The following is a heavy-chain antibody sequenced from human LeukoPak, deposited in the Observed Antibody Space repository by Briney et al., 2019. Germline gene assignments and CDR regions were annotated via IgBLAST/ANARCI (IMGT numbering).Heavy chain of an antibody. D-gene: IGHD4-11*01. CDR1: GGSISSDY. J-gene: IGHJ4*02. V-gene: IGHV4-39*01. Sequence: PSETLSLTCTISGGSISSDYWGWIRQPPGKGLEWIGNIYFGGSTYYNPSLKSRVTISVDTSKNQFSLKLSSVTAADTAVYYCARLVSPTGEIDYWGQGTLVTVSS. CDR3: ARLVSPTGEIDY. CDR2: IYFGGST.